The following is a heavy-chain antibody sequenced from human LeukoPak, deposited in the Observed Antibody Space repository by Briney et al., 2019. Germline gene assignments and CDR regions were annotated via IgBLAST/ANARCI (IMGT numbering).Heavy chain of an antibody. Sequence: GGSLRLSCAASGFTFSTHDLNWVRQAPGKGLEWVSFISSRSSTIYYADSVKGRFTISRDNAKNSLYLQMNSLRAEDTAVYYCARDQVYAFWSGRFDYYYYYMDVWGKGTTVTVSS. CDR2: ISSRSSTI. V-gene: IGHV3-48*04. J-gene: IGHJ6*03. CDR3: ARDQVYAFWSGRFDYYYYYMDV. CDR1: GFTFSTHD. D-gene: IGHD3-3*01.